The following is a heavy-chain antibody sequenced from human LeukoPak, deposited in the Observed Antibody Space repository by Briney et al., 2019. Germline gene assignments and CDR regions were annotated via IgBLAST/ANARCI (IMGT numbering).Heavy chain of an antibody. CDR3: ARGTPMSQNWFDP. V-gene: IGHV4-34*01. Sequence: PSETLSLTCAVYGGSFSGYYWSWIRQPPGKGLEWIGEINHSGSTNYNPSLKSRVTISVDTPKNQFSLKLSSVTAADTAVYYCARGTPMSQNWFDPWGQGTLVTVSS. J-gene: IGHJ5*02. D-gene: IGHD3-22*01. CDR1: GGSFSGYY. CDR2: INHSGST.